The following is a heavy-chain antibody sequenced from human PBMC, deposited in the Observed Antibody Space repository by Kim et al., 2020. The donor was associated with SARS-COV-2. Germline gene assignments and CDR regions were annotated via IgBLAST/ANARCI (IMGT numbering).Heavy chain of an antibody. CDR3: ATYRVGGGGVGS. V-gene: IGHV4-61*01. D-gene: IGHD3-10*01. CDR2: NSDST. J-gene: IGHJ4*02. Sequence: SETLSLTCTVSGGSVSSGSYHWSWIRQPPGKGLEWLGNSDSTNYNPSLRGRVSISTDTSNNQLSLKLNSVTAADTAVYYCATYRVGGGGVGSWGQGMLVAVSS. CDR1: GGSVSSGSYH.